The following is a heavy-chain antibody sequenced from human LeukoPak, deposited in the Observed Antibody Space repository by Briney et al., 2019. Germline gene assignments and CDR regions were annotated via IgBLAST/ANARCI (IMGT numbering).Heavy chain of an antibody. J-gene: IGHJ4*02. V-gene: IGHV4-39*07. D-gene: IGHD6-19*01. CDR3: AREVAVAGTLDY. Sequence: RSETLSLTCTVSGGSISSSSYYWGWIRQPPGKGLEWIGSIYYSGSTYYNPPLKSRVTISVDTSKNQFSLKLSSVTAADTAVYYCAREVAVAGTLDYWGQGTLVTVSS. CDR2: IYYSGST. CDR1: GGSISSSSYY.